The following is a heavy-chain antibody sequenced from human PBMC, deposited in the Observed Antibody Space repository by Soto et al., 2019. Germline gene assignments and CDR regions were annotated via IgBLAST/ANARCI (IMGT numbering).Heavy chain of an antibody. CDR2: IYPGDSDT. Sequence: GESLKISCKGSGYSFTSYWIGWVRQMPGKGLEWMGIIYPGDSDTRYSPSFQGQVTISADKSISTAYLQWSSLKASDTAMYYCARHGPLGYCSSTSCPASGNWFDPWGQGTLVTVSS. D-gene: IGHD2-2*01. CDR1: GYSFTSYW. J-gene: IGHJ5*02. CDR3: ARHGPLGYCSSTSCPASGNWFDP. V-gene: IGHV5-51*01.